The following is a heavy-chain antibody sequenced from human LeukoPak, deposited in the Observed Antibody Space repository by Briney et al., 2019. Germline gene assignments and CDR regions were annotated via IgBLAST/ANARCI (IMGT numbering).Heavy chain of an antibody. CDR3: AKDTRDRAAASRGYYFDC. Sequence: GGSLRLSCAASGFTFSNYAMNWVRQAPGKGLEWVSGINDNGGRTYYADSVKGRFTISRDNSENTLYLQMNSLRAEDTALYYCAKDTRDRAAASRGYYFDCWGQGTLVSVSS. CDR1: GFTFSNYA. V-gene: IGHV3-23*01. D-gene: IGHD6-13*01. J-gene: IGHJ4*02. CDR2: INDNGGRT.